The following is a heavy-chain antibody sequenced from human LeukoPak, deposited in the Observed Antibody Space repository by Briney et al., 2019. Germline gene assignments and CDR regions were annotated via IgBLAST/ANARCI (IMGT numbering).Heavy chain of an antibody. CDR1: GFKLSSYY. CDR2: LKSDGSST. V-gene: IGHV3-74*03. Sequence: GGSLRLSCAASGFKLSSYYMDWVRQGPGKGLVWVSRLKSDGSSTKYADSVQGRFTISRDDAKNTLYLQMTSGRVEDAAVYYCARTTMETQYFDRWGQGTLVTVSS. D-gene: IGHD1-1*01. CDR3: ARTTMETQYFDR. J-gene: IGHJ4*02.